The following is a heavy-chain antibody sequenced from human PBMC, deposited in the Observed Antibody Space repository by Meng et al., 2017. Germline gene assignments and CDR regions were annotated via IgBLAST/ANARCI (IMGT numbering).Heavy chain of an antibody. J-gene: IGHJ4*02. Sequence: QGQLGQSGAEVKKPGASVKVSCKASGYTFTGYYMHWVRQAPGQGLEWMGIINPSGGSTSYAQKFQGRVTMTRDTSTSTVYMELSSLRSEDTAVYYCTSSPAGQQTQWLVPYYFDYWGQGTLVTVSS. CDR3: TSSPAGQQTQWLVPYYFDY. CDR2: INPSGGST. D-gene: IGHD6-19*01. V-gene: IGHV1-46*01. CDR1: GYTFTGYY.